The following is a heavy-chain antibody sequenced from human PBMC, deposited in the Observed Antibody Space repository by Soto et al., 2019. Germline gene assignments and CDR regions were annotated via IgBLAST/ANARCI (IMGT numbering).Heavy chain of an antibody. CDR1: GGSISSSSYY. J-gene: IGHJ3*02. Sequence: SETLSLTCTVSGGSISSSSYYWGWIRQPPGKGLEWIGSIYYSGSTYYNPSLKSRVTISVDTSKNQFSLKLSSVAAADTAVYYCATRITIFGVVSIGAFDIWGQGTMVTVSS. D-gene: IGHD3-3*01. CDR3: ATRITIFGVVSIGAFDI. CDR2: IYYSGST. V-gene: IGHV4-39*01.